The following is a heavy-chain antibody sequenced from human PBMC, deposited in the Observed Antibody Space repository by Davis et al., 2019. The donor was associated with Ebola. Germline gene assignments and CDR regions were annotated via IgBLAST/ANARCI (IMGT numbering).Heavy chain of an antibody. V-gene: IGHV3-49*03. CDR1: GFTFGGYA. Sequence: GGSLRLSCTTSGFTFGGYALSWFRQAPGKGLEWVGFIRSKAYSETTEYAASVRGRFTISRDDSKSIAYLQMNSLETEDTALYYCIRMPNDYFYYFDYWGQGTLVTVSS. CDR3: IRMPNDYFYYFDY. J-gene: IGHJ4*02. D-gene: IGHD2/OR15-2a*01. CDR2: IRSKAYSETT.